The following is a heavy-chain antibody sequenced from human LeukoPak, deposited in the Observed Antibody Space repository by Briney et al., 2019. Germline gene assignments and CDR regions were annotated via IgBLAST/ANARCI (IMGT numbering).Heavy chain of an antibody. D-gene: IGHD2-15*01. CDR3: ARVYCSGGSCYFNWFDP. Sequence: ASVKVSCKASGYTFTSYGISWVRQAPGQGLEWMGWNSAYNGNTNYAQKLQGRVTMTTDTSTSTAYMELRSLRSDDTAVYYCARVYCSGGSCYFNWFDPWGQGTLVTVSS. J-gene: IGHJ5*02. V-gene: IGHV1-18*01. CDR2: NSAYNGNT. CDR1: GYTFTSYG.